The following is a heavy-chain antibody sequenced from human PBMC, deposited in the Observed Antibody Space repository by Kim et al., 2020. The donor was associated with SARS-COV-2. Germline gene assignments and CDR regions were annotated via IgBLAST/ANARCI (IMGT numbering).Heavy chain of an antibody. CDR3: ARWLAAAGSDY. D-gene: IGHD6-13*01. CDR2: T. V-gene: IGHV1-3*01. Sequence: TKYSQKFPGRVTITRDTSASTAYMELSSLRSEDTAVYYCARWLAAAGSDYWGQGTLVTVSS. J-gene: IGHJ4*02.